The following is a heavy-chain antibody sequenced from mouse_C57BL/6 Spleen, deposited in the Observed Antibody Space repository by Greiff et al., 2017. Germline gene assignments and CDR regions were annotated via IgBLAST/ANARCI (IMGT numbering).Heavy chain of an antibody. V-gene: IGHV2-5*01. CDR2: IWRGGST. J-gene: IGHJ1*03. CDR1: GFSLTSYG. D-gene: IGHD1-1*01. Sequence: VQLQQSGPGLVQPSQSLSITCTVSGFSLTSYGVHWVRQSPGTGLEWLGVIWRGGSTDYNAAFMSRLSITTDNSKSQVFFKMNSLQADDTAIYYCATSHYYGSSYWYFDVWGTGTTVTVSS. CDR3: ATSHYYGSSYWYFDV.